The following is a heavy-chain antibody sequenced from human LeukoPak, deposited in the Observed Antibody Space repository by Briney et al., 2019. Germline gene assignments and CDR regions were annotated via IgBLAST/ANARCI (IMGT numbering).Heavy chain of an antibody. J-gene: IGHJ4*02. CDR2: ISGSGGST. V-gene: IGHV3-23*01. Sequence: PGGSLRLSCAASGFTFSSYAMSWVRQAPGKGLEWVSAISGSGGSTYYADSVKGRFTISRDNSKSTLYLQMNSLRAEDTAVYYCANPPTNWNYNYWGQGTLVTVSS. CDR1: GFTFSSYA. CDR3: ANPPTNWNYNY. D-gene: IGHD1-7*01.